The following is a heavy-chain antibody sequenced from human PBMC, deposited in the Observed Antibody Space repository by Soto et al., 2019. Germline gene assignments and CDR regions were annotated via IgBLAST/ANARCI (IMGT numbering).Heavy chain of an antibody. CDR1: GGSITSNNYH. CDR3: ARHTILVHEDVDV. V-gene: IGHV4-39*01. Sequence: SETLSLTCTVSGGSITSNNYHWGWVRQPPGKGLEWIGTIYYTGDTYQNPSLKSRVTISVDTSKNQFSLKLSSVTAADTAVYYCARHTILVHEDVDVWGQGTTVTVSS. CDR2: IYYTGDT. D-gene: IGHD2-2*01. J-gene: IGHJ6*02.